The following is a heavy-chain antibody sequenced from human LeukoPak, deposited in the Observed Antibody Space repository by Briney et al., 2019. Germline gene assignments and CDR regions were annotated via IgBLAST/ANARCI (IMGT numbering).Heavy chain of an antibody. CDR3: ARGASIAAAPARFDY. J-gene: IGHJ4*02. D-gene: IGHD6-13*01. V-gene: IGHV4-4*07. Sequence: SETLSLTCTVSGGSISSYYWSWIRQPAGKGLEWIGRIYTSGSTNYNPSLKSRVTISVDTSKNQFSLKLSSVTAADTAVYYCARGASIAAAPARFDYWGQGTLVTVSS. CDR1: GGSISSYY. CDR2: IYTSGST.